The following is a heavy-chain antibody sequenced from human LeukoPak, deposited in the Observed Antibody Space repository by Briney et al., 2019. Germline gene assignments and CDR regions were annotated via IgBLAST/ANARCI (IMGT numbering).Heavy chain of an antibody. Sequence: PGGSLRLSCAASGFTFSSYAMHWVRQAPGKGLEWVAVVSYDGSNKYYADSVKGRFTISRDNSKNTLYLQMNSLRAEDTAVYYCARDLRYFDWLPEYNWFDPWGQGTLVTVSS. CDR3: ARDLRYFDWLPEYNWFDP. D-gene: IGHD3-9*01. CDR2: VSYDGSNK. J-gene: IGHJ5*02. CDR1: GFTFSSYA. V-gene: IGHV3-30*03.